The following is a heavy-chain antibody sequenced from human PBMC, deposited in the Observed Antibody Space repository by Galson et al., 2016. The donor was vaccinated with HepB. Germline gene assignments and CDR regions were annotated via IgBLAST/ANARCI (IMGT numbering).Heavy chain of an antibody. CDR3: AKDHVYYYDASGFFYPPNFGF. Sequence: SLRLSCAGSGFIFSDQAMSWVRQAPGKGLEWVSAINGGGDTTFYADSVKGRFIVSRDNSEDTLYLQMNSLRAEDTALYYCAKDHVYYYDASGFFYPPNFGFWGQGTLVTVSS. CDR2: INGGGDTT. V-gene: IGHV3-23*01. J-gene: IGHJ1*01. CDR1: GFIFSDQA. D-gene: IGHD3-22*01.